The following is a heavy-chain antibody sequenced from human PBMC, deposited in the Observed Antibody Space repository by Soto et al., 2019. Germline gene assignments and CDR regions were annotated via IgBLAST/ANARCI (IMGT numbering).Heavy chain of an antibody. V-gene: IGHV4-31*03. CDR3: AGGTGVVAATKRKSSFGHWFDP. D-gene: IGHD2-15*01. CDR2: IYYSGST. Sequence: QVQLQESGPGLVKPSQTLSLTCTVSGGSISSGGYYWSWIRQHPGKGLEWIGYIYYSGSTYYNPSRKSRVTISVDTSKNQFSLKLSSVTAADTAVYYCAGGTGVVAATKRKSSFGHWFDPWGQGTLVTVSS. J-gene: IGHJ5*02. CDR1: GGSISSGGYY.